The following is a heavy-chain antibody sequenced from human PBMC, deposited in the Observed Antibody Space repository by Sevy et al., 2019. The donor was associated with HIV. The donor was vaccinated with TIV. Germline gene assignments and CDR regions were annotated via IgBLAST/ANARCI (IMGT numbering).Heavy chain of an antibody. CDR1: GGSINSYF. Sequence: SETLSLTCSVSGGSINSYFWTWVRQSPGKGLEWIGNIYFTGNTDYSPSLKNRVTMSLDTSKSQFSLTLKSVTAADTAIYFCARDSTTSPSVFDYWGQGTLVTVSS. J-gene: IGHJ4*02. CDR3: ARDSTTSPSVFDY. CDR2: IYFTGNT. D-gene: IGHD1-1*01. V-gene: IGHV4-59*01.